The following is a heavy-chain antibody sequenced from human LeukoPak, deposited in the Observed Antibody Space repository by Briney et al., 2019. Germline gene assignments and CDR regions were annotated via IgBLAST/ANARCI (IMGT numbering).Heavy chain of an antibody. V-gene: IGHV3-30-3*01. J-gene: IGHJ4*02. CDR2: ISYDGSNK. CDR3: ARTTELGIPFDY. D-gene: IGHD7-27*01. Sequence: GGSLRLSCAASGFTFSSYAMHWVRQAPGKGLEWVAVISYDGSNKYYADSVKGRFTISRDNSKNTLYLQMNSLRAEDTAVYYCARTTELGIPFDYWGQGNLVTVSS. CDR1: GFTFSSYA.